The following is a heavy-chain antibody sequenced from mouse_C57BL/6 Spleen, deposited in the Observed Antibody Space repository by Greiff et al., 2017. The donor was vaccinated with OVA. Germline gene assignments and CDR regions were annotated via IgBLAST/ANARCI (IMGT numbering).Heavy chain of an antibody. V-gene: IGHV1-55*01. J-gene: IGHJ2*01. CDR1: GYTFTSYW. CDR3: ARGGGEDY. CDR2: IYPGSGST. Sequence: QVHVKQPGAELVKPGASVKMSCKASGYTFTSYWITWVKQRHGQGLEWIGDIYPGSGSTNYNEKFKSKATLTVDTSSSTAYMQLSSLTSEDTAVYYCARGGGEDYWGQGTTLTVSS.